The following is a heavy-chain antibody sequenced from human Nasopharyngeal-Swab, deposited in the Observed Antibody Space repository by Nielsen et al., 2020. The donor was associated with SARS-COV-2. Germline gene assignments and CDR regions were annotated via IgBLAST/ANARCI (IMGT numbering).Heavy chain of an antibody. J-gene: IGHJ3*02. D-gene: IGHD6-19*01. CDR1: GGSINSSSYY. CDR3: SISGWYYAFDI. V-gene: IGHV4-39*07. CDR2: IYYSGST. Sequence: SENMSLTCTVSGGSINSSSYYWGWIRQPPGKGLEWIGSIYYSGSTYYNPSLESRVTISVDTSKNQFSLKLSSVTTADTAVYYCSISGWYYAFDIWGQGTMVTVSS.